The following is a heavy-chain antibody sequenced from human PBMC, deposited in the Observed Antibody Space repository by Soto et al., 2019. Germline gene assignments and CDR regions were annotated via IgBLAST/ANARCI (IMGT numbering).Heavy chain of an antibody. V-gene: IGHV3-74*03. J-gene: IGHJ4*02. Sequence: PGGSLRLSCAASGFTFGDYWMHWVRHPPGKGPEWVSRMTGDGRATQYADSVKGRFTASRDNAKSTLYLQMNSLRAEDTAVYYCATAEVDYWGPGTLVTVSS. CDR1: GFTFGDYW. CDR2: MTGDGRAT. CDR3: ATAEVDY.